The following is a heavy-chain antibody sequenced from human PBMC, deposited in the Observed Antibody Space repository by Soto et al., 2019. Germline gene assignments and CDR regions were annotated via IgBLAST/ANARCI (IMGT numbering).Heavy chain of an antibody. D-gene: IGHD2-2*01. V-gene: IGHV1-69*01. J-gene: IGHJ6*02. CDR1: GGTFGSYA. CDR2: IIPITATA. Sequence: QVQLVQSGAEVKKPGSSVKVSCKASGGTFGSYAISWVRQAPGQGLEWMGGIIPITATANYAQKLQGRVTITADESTSTASMQLRSLRSEDTAVYYCARSQGSSTSLEIYYYYYYGMDVWGQGTTVTVSS. CDR3: ARSQGSSTSLEIYYYYYYGMDV.